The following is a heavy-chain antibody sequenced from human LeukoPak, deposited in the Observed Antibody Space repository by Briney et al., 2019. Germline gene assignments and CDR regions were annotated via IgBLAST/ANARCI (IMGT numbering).Heavy chain of an antibody. D-gene: IGHD6-6*01. CDR2: IYPGDSDT. CDR3: ARTNMPAREGTYFDY. Sequence: PGESLKISCKSSGYSFTSYWIGWVRQMPGKGLEWMGIIYPGDSDTRYSPSFQGQVTISAAKSISTAYLQWSSLKASDTAIYYCARTNMPAREGTYFDYWGQGTLVTVSS. J-gene: IGHJ4*02. V-gene: IGHV5-51*01. CDR1: GYSFTSYW.